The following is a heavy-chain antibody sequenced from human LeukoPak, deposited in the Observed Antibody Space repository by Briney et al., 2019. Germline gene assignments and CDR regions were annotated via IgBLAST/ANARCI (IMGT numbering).Heavy chain of an antibody. D-gene: IGHD2-15*01. V-gene: IGHV4-59*04. CDR1: GFTFSDYW. J-gene: IGHJ5*02. Sequence: NTGGSLRLSCTASGFTFSDYWMTWVRQAPGKGLEWVGGLDDSGNTYYNPSLKSRLTMSVDTSKNHFSLNLKSVAAADTSVYYCARRLRIGAAEWFDPWGQGIMVTVSS. CDR2: LDDSGNT. CDR3: ARRLRIGAAEWFDP.